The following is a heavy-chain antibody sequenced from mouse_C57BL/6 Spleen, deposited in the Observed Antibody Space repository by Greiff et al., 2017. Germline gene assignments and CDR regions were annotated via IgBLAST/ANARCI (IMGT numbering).Heavy chain of an antibody. CDR1: GFTFSSYA. D-gene: IGHD1-1*01. CDR2: ISDGGSYT. J-gene: IGHJ4*01. CDR3: ARDRDYYGSSYDAMDY. Sequence: DVMLVESGGGLVKPGGSLKLSCAASGFTFSSYAMSWVRQTPEKRLEWVATISDGGSYTYYPDNVKGRFTISRDNAKNNLYLQMSHLKSEDTAMYYCARDRDYYGSSYDAMDYWGQGTSVTVSS. V-gene: IGHV5-4*01.